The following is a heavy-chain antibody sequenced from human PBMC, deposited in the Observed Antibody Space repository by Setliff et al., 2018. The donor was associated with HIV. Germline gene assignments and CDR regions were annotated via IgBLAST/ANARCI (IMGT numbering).Heavy chain of an antibody. CDR2: IKKDGREK. D-gene: IGHD1-26*01. CDR1: GFIFSDSW. V-gene: IGHV3-7*03. J-gene: IGHJ5*02. CDR3: ASMWKVGA. Sequence: HPGGSLRLSCGASGFIFSDSWMDWVRQAPGKGLEWVATIKKDGREKYYVDSVKGRFTISRDNARTSLYLEMSSLGVEDTAVYFCASMWKVGAWGRGTLVTVSS.